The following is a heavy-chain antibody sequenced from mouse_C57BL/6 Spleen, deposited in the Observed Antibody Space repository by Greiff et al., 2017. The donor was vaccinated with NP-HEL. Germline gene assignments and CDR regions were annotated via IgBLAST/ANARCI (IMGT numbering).Heavy chain of an antibody. J-gene: IGHJ3*01. D-gene: IGHD2-12*01. CDR1: GYSITSGYY. V-gene: IGHV3-6*01. CDR2: ISYDGSN. CDR3: ARDVTTRFAY. Sequence: EVKLMESGPGLVKPSQSLSLTCSVTGYSITSGYYWNWIRQFPGNKLEWMGYISYDGSNNYNPSLKNRISITRDTSKNQFFLKLNSVTTEDTATYYCARDVTTRFAYWGQGTLVTVSA.